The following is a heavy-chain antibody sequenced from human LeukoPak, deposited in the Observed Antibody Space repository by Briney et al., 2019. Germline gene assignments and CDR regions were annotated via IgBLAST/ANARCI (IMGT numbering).Heavy chain of an antibody. J-gene: IGHJ3*02. D-gene: IGHD5-18*01. CDR2: MNFNSGNT. CDR1: GYTFPNYD. Sequence: ASVKVSCKASGYTFPNYDINWVRQAAGQGLEWMGWMNFNSGNTGYARKFQGRVTMTRNTAVSTVYMELSSLKSEDTAIYYCAKVGLGNTAIHIWGQGTMVTVSS. V-gene: IGHV1-8*01. CDR3: AKVGLGNTAIHI.